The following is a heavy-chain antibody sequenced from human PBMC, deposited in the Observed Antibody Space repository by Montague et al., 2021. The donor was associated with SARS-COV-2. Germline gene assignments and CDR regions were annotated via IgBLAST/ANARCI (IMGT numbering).Heavy chain of an antibody. V-gene: IGHV3-23*01. CDR3: AKNGGSGSLVYWYFDL. CDR1: GFPFNTYT. CDR2: IFGSVAGT. Sequence: SLRLSCAASGFPFNTYTMTLVRQPPGKGLEWVSSIFGSVAGTYYXDSXQGRFTISRDNSKNRLYLQLHSLRAEDTAVYYCAKNGGSGSLVYWYFDLWGRGTPVAVSS. D-gene: IGHD2-8*01. J-gene: IGHJ2*01.